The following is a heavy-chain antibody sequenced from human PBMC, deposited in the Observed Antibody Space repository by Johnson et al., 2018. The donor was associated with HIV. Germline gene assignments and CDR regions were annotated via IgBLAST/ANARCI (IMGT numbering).Heavy chain of an antibody. D-gene: IGHD1-26*01. V-gene: IGHV3-33*08. CDR3: ARGGSSRNPAFDI. CDR2: IWYDGSNK. Sequence: QEQLVESGGGLVQPGGSLRLSCAASGFTFSSYAMSWVRQAPGKGLEWVAVIWYDGSNKYYADSVKGRLTISRDNSKNTLYLQMNSLRAEDTAVYYWARGGSSRNPAFDIWGQGTMVTVSS. J-gene: IGHJ3*02. CDR1: GFTFSSYA.